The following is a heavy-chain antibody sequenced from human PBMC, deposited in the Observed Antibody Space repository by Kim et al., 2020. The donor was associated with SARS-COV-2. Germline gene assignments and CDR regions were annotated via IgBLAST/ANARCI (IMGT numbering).Heavy chain of an antibody. V-gene: IGHV3-9*01. D-gene: IGHD4-17*01. Sequence: GGSLRLSCVASGFTFDDYAMHWVRQAPGKGLEWVSGISWNSGSIDYADSVKGQFTISRDNAKNSLYLQMNSLRAEDTALYYCAKSEMTTVTKYYFDYWGQGTLVTVSS. J-gene: IGHJ4*02. CDR3: AKSEMTTVTKYYFDY. CDR1: GFTFDDYA. CDR2: ISWNSGSI.